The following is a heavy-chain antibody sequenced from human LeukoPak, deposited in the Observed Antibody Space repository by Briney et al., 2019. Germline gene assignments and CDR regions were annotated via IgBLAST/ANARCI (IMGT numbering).Heavy chain of an antibody. CDR1: GFTFSTCA. Sequence: GGSLRLSCAASGFTFSTCAMHWVRRAPGKGLEWVAVIWYDGSNKYYAVSVKGRFTITRDYSKNTLYLQMNSLRAEDTAVYYCARFQTSAVIFDYWGQGTLVTVSS. D-gene: IGHD6-13*01. CDR3: ARFQTSAVIFDY. V-gene: IGHV3-33*08. CDR2: IWYDGSNK. J-gene: IGHJ4*02.